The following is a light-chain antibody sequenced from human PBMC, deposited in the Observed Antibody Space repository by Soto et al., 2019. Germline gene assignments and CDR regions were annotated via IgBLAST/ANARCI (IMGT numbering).Light chain of an antibody. CDR3: QQYYSFPRT. J-gene: IGKJ1*01. CDR2: AAS. V-gene: IGKV1-5*01. CDR1: RSISDW. Sequence: DIQMTQSPSSLSPSVGDRVTITCRASRSISDWLAWYQQKPGKAPELLIYAASTLQSGVPSRFSGSGSGTDFTLTISCLQSEDFATYYCQQYYSFPRTFGQGTKVDI.